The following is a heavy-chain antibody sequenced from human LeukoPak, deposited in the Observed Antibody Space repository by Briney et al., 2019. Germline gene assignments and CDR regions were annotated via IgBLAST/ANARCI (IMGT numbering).Heavy chain of an antibody. CDR1: GGSISSYY. D-gene: IGHD3-9*01. J-gene: IGHJ5*02. CDR2: IYYSGNT. V-gene: IGHV4-59*01. Sequence: PSETLSLTCTVSGGSISSYYWSWIRQPPGKGLEWIGYIYYSGNTNYNPSLKSRVTMSLDTSKNQFSLKLSSVTAADTAVYYCARLNRHYDILTGYGLYNWFDPWGQGTLVTVSS. CDR3: ARLNRHYDILTGYGLYNWFDP.